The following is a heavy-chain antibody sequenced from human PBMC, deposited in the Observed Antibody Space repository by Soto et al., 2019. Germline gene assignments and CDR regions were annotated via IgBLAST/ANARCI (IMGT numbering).Heavy chain of an antibody. CDR2: TIPIFGTA. Sequence: KVSCKASGGTFSSYAISWVRQAPGQGLEWMGGTIPIFGTANYAQKFQGRVTITADESTSTAYMELSSLRSEDTAVYYCARRMNCGGDCYFFQHWGQGTLVTVSS. J-gene: IGHJ1*01. D-gene: IGHD2-21*02. CDR1: GGTFSSYA. V-gene: IGHV1-69*01. CDR3: ARRMNCGGDCYFFQH.